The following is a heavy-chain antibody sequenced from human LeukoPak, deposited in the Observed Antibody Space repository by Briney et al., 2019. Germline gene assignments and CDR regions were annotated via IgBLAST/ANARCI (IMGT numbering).Heavy chain of an antibody. CDR2: IYTSGST. CDR1: GGSISSSSYY. Sequence: PSETLSLTCNVSGGSISSSSYYWGWIRQPAGKGLEWIGRIYTSGSTNYNPSLKSRVTISVDTSKNQFSLKLSSVTAADTAVYYCARVAVVAYNAFDIWGQGTMVTVSS. J-gene: IGHJ3*02. V-gene: IGHV4-61*02. D-gene: IGHD5-18*01. CDR3: ARVAVVAYNAFDI.